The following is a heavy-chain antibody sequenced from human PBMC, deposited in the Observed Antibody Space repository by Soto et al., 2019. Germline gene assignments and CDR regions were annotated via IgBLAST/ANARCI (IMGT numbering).Heavy chain of an antibody. D-gene: IGHD3-10*01. CDR3: AKGAHGSGSYYYYYMDV. Sequence: EVQLLESGGGLVQPGGSLRLSCAASGITFSSYGMSWVRQAPGKGLEWVSAISGGAGSTYYADSVKGRFAISRDNSKDTLYLQMNSLRAEDTAVYYCAKGAHGSGSYYYYYMDVWGKGTTVTVSS. V-gene: IGHV3-23*01. J-gene: IGHJ6*03. CDR2: ISGGAGST. CDR1: GITFSSYG.